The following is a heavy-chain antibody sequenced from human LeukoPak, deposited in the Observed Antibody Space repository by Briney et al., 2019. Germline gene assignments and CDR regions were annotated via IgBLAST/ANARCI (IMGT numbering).Heavy chain of an antibody. D-gene: IGHD3-3*01. CDR3: ARELGFLGVVFPLGV. CDR2: ISSSSSTI. J-gene: IGHJ6*04. Sequence: GSLRLSCAASGFTFSSYSMNWVRHAPGKGLEWVSYISSSSSTIYYADSVKGRFTISRDNAKNSLYLQMNSLRAEDTAVYYCARELGFLGVVFPLGVWGKGTTVTVSS. V-gene: IGHV3-48*01. CDR1: GFTFSSYS.